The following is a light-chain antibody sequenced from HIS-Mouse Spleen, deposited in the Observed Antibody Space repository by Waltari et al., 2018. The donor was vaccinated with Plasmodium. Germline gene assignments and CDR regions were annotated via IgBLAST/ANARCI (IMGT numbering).Light chain of an antibody. CDR3: YSTDSSGNHWV. CDR2: EDS. J-gene: IGLJ3*02. CDR1: DLPKKY. V-gene: IGLV3-10*01. Sequence: SYELTQPPSVSVSPGQTARITCPGDDLPKKYSYWYQQKSGQAPVLVIYEDSKRPSGIPERFSGSSSGTMATLTISGAQVEDEADYYCYSTDSSGNHWVFGGGTKLTVL.